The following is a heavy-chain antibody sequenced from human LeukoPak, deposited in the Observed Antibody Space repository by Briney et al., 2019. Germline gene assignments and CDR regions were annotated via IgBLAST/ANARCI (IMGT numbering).Heavy chain of an antibody. CDR1: GFTFSSYS. Sequence: GSLRLSCAASGFTFSSYSMNWVRQAPGKGLEWVSSISSSSSYIYYADSVKGRFTISRDNAKNSLYLQMNSLRAEDTAVYYCARASSSGSGSYYNHEFYYYYYYMDVWGKGTTVTVSS. V-gene: IGHV3-21*01. CDR3: ARASSSGSGSYYNHEFYYYYYYMDV. D-gene: IGHD3-10*01. J-gene: IGHJ6*03. CDR2: ISSSSSYI.